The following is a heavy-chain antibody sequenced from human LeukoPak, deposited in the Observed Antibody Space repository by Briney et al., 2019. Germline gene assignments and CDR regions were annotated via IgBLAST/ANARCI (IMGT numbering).Heavy chain of an antibody. CDR2: IRSSDSTI. V-gene: IGHV3-11*01. J-gene: IGHJ4*02. Sequence: PGGSLRLSCAASGFTFSDYYMSWLRQAPGKGLEWVSYIRSSDSTIYYADSVKGRFTISRDNAKNSLSLQMNSLRAEDTAVYYCARDAIAVTGTEFDYWGQGTLVTVSS. CDR3: ARDAIAVTGTEFDY. D-gene: IGHD6-19*01. CDR1: GFTFSDYY.